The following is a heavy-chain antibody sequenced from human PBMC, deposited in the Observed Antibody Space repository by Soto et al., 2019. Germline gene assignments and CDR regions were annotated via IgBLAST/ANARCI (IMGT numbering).Heavy chain of an antibody. CDR2: IIPIFGTA. D-gene: IGHD3-22*01. Sequence: SVKVSCKASGGTFSSYAISWVRQAPGQGLGWMGGIIPIFGTANYAQKFQGRVTITADESTSTAYMELSSLRSEDTAVYYCARDRDYYDSSGYSPYYFDYWGQGTLVTVSS. J-gene: IGHJ4*02. CDR3: ARDRDYYDSSGYSPYYFDY. V-gene: IGHV1-69*13. CDR1: GGTFSSYA.